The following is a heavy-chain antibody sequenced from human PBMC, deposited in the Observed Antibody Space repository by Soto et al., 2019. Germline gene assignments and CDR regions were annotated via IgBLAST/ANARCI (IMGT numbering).Heavy chain of an antibody. CDR3: AKGTRIAAAGTGGEFDY. Sequence: QVQLVESGGGVVQPGRSLRLSCAASGFTFSSYGMHWVRQAPGKGLEWVAVIWYDGSNKYYADSVKGRFTISRDNSKNTLYLQMNSLRAEDTAVYYCAKGTRIAAAGTGGEFDYWGQGTLVTVSS. D-gene: IGHD6-13*01. CDR2: IWYDGSNK. CDR1: GFTFSSYG. J-gene: IGHJ4*02. V-gene: IGHV3-33*06.